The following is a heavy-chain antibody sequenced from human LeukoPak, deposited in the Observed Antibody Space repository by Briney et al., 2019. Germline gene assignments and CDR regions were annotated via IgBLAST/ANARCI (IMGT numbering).Heavy chain of an antibody. D-gene: IGHD3-22*01. CDR3: GRGHDSSGWNY. CDR2: INHSGST. V-gene: IGHV4-34*01. Sequence: SETLSLACAVYGGSFSGYYWSWIRQPPGKGLEWIGEINHSGSTNYNPSLKSRVTISVDTSKNQFSLKLSSVTAADTATYYCGRGHDSSGWNYWGQGTLVTVSS. CDR1: GGSFSGYY. J-gene: IGHJ4*02.